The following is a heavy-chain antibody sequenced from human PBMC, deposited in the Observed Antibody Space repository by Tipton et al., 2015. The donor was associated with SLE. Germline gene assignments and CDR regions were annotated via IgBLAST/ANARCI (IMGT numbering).Heavy chain of an antibody. CDR1: GGSFSGYY. CDR3: ARGLFVVVTAIGYFDY. CDR2: VYLSGST. J-gene: IGHJ4*02. V-gene: IGHV4-34*01. Sequence: TLSLTCAVYGGSFSGYYWSWIRQPPGKGLEWIGSVYLSGSTYYNPSLKSRVTISVDTSKNQFSLKLSSVTAADTAVYYCARGLFVVVTAIGYFDYWGQGTLVTVSS. D-gene: IGHD2-21*02.